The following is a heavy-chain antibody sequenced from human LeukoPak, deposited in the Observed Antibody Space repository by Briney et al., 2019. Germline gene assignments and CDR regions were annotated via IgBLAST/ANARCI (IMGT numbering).Heavy chain of an antibody. D-gene: IGHD6-19*01. CDR1: GYTFTSYG. CDR3: ARDGRIAVADYYGMDV. J-gene: IGHJ6*02. V-gene: IGHV1-18*01. Sequence: ASVKVSCKASGYTFTSYGISWVRQAPGQGLEWMGWISAYNGNTNYAQKLQGRVTMTTDTSTSTAYMELRSLRSDDTAVYYCARDGRIAVADYYGMDVWGQGTTVTVSS. CDR2: ISAYNGNT.